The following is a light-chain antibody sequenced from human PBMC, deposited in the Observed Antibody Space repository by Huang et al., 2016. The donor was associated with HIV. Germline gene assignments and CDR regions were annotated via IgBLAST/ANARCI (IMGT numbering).Light chain of an antibody. Sequence: IVLTQSPATLSLSPGERATLSCRASQSLGRFLAWYQQKPGQAPRLLIFGAADRASGSPARVAGSGSGTDFTLTINNLEPEDFAVYYCQQRGSWPRTFGQGTKLDIK. CDR2: GAA. CDR1: QSLGRF. V-gene: IGKV3-11*01. J-gene: IGKJ2*01. CDR3: QQRGSWPRT.